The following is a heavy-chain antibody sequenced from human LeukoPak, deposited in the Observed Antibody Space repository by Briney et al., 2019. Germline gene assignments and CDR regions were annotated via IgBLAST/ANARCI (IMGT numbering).Heavy chain of an antibody. CDR3: ASALKRGSAGTLIDY. V-gene: IGHV1-8*01. J-gene: IGHJ4*02. D-gene: IGHD6-13*01. CDR2: MNPNSGNT. CDR1: GYTFTSHD. Sequence: ASVKVSCKASGYTFTSHDIHWVRQATGQGLEWMGWMNPNSGNTGYAQKFQDRVTMTRNTSIGTAYMELSSLESEDTAVYYCASALKRGSAGTLIDYWGQGTLVTVSS.